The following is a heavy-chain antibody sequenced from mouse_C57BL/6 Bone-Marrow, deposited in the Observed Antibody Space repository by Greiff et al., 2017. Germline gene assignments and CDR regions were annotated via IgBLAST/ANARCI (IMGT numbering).Heavy chain of an antibody. D-gene: IGHD1-1*01. CDR2: IYPGSGST. V-gene: IGHV1-55*01. J-gene: IGHJ2*01. CDR1: GYTFTSYW. CDR3: ARGTTVVATDY. Sequence: QVQLQQPGAELVKPGASVKMSCKASGYTFTSYWITWVKQRPGQGLEWIGDIYPGSGSTNYNEKFKSKATLTVDTSSSTAYMQLSGLTSEASAVYYCARGTTVVATDYWGQGTTLTVSS.